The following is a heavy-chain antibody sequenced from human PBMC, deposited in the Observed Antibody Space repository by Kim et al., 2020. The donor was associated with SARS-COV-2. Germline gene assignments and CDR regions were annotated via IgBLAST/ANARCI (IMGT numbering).Heavy chain of an antibody. CDR3: ANAGGGVVPAAIRWYFQH. V-gene: IGHV3-23*01. D-gene: IGHD2-2*02. CDR2: ISGSGGST. Sequence: GGSLRLSCAASGFTFSSYAMSWVRQAPGKGLEWVSAISGSGGSTYYADSVKGRFTISRDNSKNTLYLQMNSLRAEDTAVYYCANAGGGVVPAAIRWYFQHWGQGSLVTVSS. CDR1: GFTFSSYA. J-gene: IGHJ1*01.